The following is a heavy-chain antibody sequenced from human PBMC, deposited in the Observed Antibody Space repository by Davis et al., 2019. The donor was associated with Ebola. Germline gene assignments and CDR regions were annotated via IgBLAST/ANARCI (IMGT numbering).Heavy chain of an antibody. CDR2: ISGSGGST. CDR1: GFTFSSYA. D-gene: IGHD4-11*01. V-gene: IGHV3-23*01. J-gene: IGHJ4*02. Sequence: GESLKISCAASGFTFSSYAMSWVRQAPGKGLEWVSAISGSGGSTYYADSVKGRFTISRDNSKNTLYLQMNSLRGEDTAVYYCAKRSDYRSFDYWGQGTLVTVSP. CDR3: AKRSDYRSFDY.